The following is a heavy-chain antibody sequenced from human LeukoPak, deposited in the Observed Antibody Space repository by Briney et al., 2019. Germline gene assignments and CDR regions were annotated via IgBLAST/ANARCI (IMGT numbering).Heavy chain of an antibody. CDR3: ARASALATPPFAY. CDR1: GFTFSSYW. J-gene: IGHJ4*02. V-gene: IGHV3-74*01. D-gene: IGHD5-12*01. CDR2: INIDGNTS. Sequence: PGGSLRLSCAASGFTFSSYWMHWVRQAPGRVRVWGSRINIDGNTSNYADSVKGRFTISRDNAKNAVYLQMNSLRVEDTAVYYCARASALATPPFAYWGQGTLVTVSS.